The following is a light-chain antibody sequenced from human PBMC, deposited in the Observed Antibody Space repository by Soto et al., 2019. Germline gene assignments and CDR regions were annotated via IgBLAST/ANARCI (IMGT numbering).Light chain of an antibody. J-gene: IGKJ2*01. CDR2: SAS. V-gene: IGKV3-20*01. CDR1: QSVSSSD. CDR3: QQYGSSPYT. Sequence: ETVLTQSPGTLSLSPGERATLSCRASQSVSSSDLAWYQQKSGQAPRLLIYSASSRATGIPDRFSGSGSGTDFSITISRLEPEDFGVYYCQQYGSSPYTFGLGTKLEIK.